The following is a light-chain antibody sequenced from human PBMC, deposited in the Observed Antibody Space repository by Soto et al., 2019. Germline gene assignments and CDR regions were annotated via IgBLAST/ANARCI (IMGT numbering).Light chain of an antibody. CDR3: QQYGSSPPYT. CDR2: GAS. CDR1: HSVSSTY. J-gene: IGKJ2*01. Sequence: EIVLTQSPGTLSLSPGERATLSCRASHSVSSTYLAWYQQKPGQAPRLLIYGASSRATGIPDRFSGSGSGTYFTLTISRLEPEDFAVYYCQQYGSSPPYTFGQGTKVEIK. V-gene: IGKV3-20*01.